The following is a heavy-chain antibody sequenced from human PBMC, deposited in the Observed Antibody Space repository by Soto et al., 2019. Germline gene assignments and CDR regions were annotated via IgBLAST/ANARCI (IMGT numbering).Heavy chain of an antibody. Sequence: QVQLQESGPGLVEPSETLSLTCTVSGGSFSSYYWSWIRQPPGKGLEWIGYIDSSGSTNYNPSLKSHVTISVDTTKNQFSLELSSVTAADTAVYYCARLQMGEFDYWGQGTLVTVSS. D-gene: IGHD3-16*01. CDR3: ARLQMGEFDY. CDR2: IDSSGST. V-gene: IGHV4-59*01. J-gene: IGHJ4*02. CDR1: GGSFSSYY.